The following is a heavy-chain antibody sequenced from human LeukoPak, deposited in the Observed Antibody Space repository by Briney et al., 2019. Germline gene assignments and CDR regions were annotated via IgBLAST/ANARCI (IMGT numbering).Heavy chain of an antibody. D-gene: IGHD2-21*01. V-gene: IGHV3-48*03. J-gene: IGHJ3*01. CDR3: AKDGRQGAYDV. CDR1: GFTFSSYE. Sequence: GGSLRLSCAASGFTFSSYEMNWVRQAPGKGLEWVSYISSSGSTIYYADSVKGRFTISRDNTKNSLYLQMNSLTTEDTAFYYCAKDGRQGAYDVWGQGTLVTVS. CDR2: ISSSGSTI.